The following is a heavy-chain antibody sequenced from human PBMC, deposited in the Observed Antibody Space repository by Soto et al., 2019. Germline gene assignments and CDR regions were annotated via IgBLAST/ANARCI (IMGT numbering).Heavy chain of an antibody. Sequence: EVQLVESGGDLVQPGGSLRLSCAASGFTFSTYWMHWVRQAPGKGLLWVSRIKTDGTYATYADSVKGRFTISRDNAKNTLYLQMNSLRVGDAAVDYFAAGGSGYYANWGQGTLVTVSS. D-gene: IGHD3-22*01. CDR2: IKTDGTYA. CDR3: AAGGSGYYAN. J-gene: IGHJ4*02. V-gene: IGHV3-74*01. CDR1: GFTFSTYW.